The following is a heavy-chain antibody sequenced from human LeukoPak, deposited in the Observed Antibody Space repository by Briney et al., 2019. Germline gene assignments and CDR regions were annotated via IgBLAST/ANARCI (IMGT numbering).Heavy chain of an antibody. CDR1: GASISSYY. CDR3: ARKDGDG. J-gene: IGHJ4*02. Sequence: SETLSLTCTVSGASISSYYWSWVRQPPGKGLEWIGYIYYSGSTNYNPSLKSRVTISVDTSKNQFSLKLSSVTAADTAVYYCARKDGDGWGQGTLVTVSS. CDR2: IYYSGST. V-gene: IGHV4-59*01. D-gene: IGHD5-24*01.